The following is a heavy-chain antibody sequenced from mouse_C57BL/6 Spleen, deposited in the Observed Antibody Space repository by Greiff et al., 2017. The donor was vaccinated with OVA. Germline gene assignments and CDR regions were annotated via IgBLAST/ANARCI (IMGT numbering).Heavy chain of an antibody. D-gene: IGHD2-1*01. CDR2: IDPSDSYT. Sequence: QVQLQQPGAELVMPGASVKLSCKASGYTFTSYWMHWVKQRPGQGLEWIGEIDPSDSYTNYNQKFKGKSTLTVDKSSSTAYMQLSSLTSEDSAVYYCARSLGNYDYWGQGTTLTVSS. V-gene: IGHV1-69*01. CDR1: GYTFTSYW. CDR3: ARSLGNYDY. J-gene: IGHJ2*01.